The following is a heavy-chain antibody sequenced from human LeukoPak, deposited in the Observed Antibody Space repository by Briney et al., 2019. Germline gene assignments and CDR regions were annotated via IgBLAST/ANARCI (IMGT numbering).Heavy chain of an antibody. J-gene: IGHJ6*03. CDR2: INPNSGGT. Sequence: ASVKVSCKASAYTFTDYYIHWVRQAPGQGLEWMGWINPNSGGTNYAQKFQGRVTMTRDTSTSTAYMELSRLRSDDTAVYYCARDPIHRDSSSLYYYYYYMDVWGKGTTVTISS. CDR3: ARDPIHRDSSSLYYYYYYMDV. V-gene: IGHV1-2*02. CDR1: AYTFTDYY. D-gene: IGHD6-13*01.